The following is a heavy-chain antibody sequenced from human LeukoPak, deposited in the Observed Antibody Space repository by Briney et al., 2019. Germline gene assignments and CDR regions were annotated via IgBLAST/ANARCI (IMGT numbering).Heavy chain of an antibody. J-gene: IGHJ4*02. CDR2: IHYDGSNK. D-gene: IGHD6-13*01. Sequence: PGGSLRLSCAASGFTFSSYGMHWVRQAPGKGLEWVAFIHYDGSNKYYADSVKGRFTISRDNSKNTLYLQMNSLRAEDTAVYYATLGGAAGGGDYWGQGTLVTVSS. CDR1: GFTFSSYG. CDR3: TLGGAAGGGDY. V-gene: IGHV3-30*02.